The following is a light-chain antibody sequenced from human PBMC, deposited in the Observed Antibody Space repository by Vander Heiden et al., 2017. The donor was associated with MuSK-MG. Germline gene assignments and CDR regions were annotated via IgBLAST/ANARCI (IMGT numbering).Light chain of an antibody. J-gene: IGKJ1*01. V-gene: IGKV1-39*01. Sequence: DIQMPQSPSSLSASVGDTVTITCRASQTISKYFNWYQQKPGRAPDLLIYAASTLQSGVPSRFSGSGSGTEFTLTISGLQPEDLATYYCQHNHNFPAFGDGTKVEIK. CDR1: QTISKY. CDR2: AAS. CDR3: QHNHNFPA.